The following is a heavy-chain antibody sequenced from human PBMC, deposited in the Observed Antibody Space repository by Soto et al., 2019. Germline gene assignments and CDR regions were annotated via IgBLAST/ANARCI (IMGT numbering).Heavy chain of an antibody. D-gene: IGHD4-17*01. V-gene: IGHV1-8*01. Sequence: GASVKVSCKASGYTFTSYDINWVRQATGQGLEWMGWMNPNSGNTGYAQKFQGRVTMTRNTSISTAYMELSSLRSEDTAVYYCARGPHPVTIYYYYGMDVWGQGTTVTVSS. J-gene: IGHJ6*02. CDR3: ARGPHPVTIYYYYGMDV. CDR2: MNPNSGNT. CDR1: GYTFTSYD.